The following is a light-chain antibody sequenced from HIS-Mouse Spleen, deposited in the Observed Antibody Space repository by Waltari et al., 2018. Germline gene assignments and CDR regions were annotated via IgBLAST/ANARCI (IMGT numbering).Light chain of an antibody. CDR1: QSVSSY. J-gene: IGKJ4*01. CDR3: QQRSNWPPLT. V-gene: IGKV3-11*01. Sequence: EIVLTQSPATRSLSPGERAILPCRASQSVSSYLAWYQQKPGQAPRLLIYDASNRATGIPARFSGSGSGTDFTLTISSLEPEDFAVYYCQQRSNWPPLTFGGGTKVEIK. CDR2: DAS.